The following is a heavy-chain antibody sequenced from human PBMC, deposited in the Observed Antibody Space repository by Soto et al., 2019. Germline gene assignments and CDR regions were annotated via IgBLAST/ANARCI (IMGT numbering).Heavy chain of an antibody. Sequence: EVQLVESGGGLVKPGGSLRLSWAASGFTFSYYSMIWVRQAPGKGLEWVSCISSSSSHIYYADSVQGRFTISRDNAKNSLYLQMNSLRAEDTALYYCARDQDAFDIWVRGTEVTVSS. V-gene: IGHV3-21*02. CDR2: ISSSSSHI. CDR1: GFTFSYYS. J-gene: IGHJ3*02. CDR3: ARDQDAFDI.